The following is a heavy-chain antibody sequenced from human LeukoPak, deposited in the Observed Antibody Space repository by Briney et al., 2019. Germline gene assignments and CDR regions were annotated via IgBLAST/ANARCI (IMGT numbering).Heavy chain of an antibody. V-gene: IGHV4-34*01. J-gene: IGHJ4*02. CDR3: ANTRSSTRGYYFDY. CDR2: IYTSGST. CDR1: GGSFSGYY. D-gene: IGHD2-2*01. Sequence: SETLSLTCAVYGGSFSGYYWSWIRQPPGKGLEWIGDIYTSGSTNYNPSLKSRVTISVDTSKNQFSLKLSSVTAADTAVYYCANTRSSTRGYYFDYWGQGTLVTVSS.